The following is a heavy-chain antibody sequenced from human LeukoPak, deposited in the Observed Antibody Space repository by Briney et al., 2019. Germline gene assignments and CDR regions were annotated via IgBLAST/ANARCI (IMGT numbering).Heavy chain of an antibody. CDR2: IYHNGTT. Sequence: SQTLSLTCAVSGGSISSGGYSWSWIRQPPGKGLEWIGYIYHNGTTYYNPSLKSRVTISVDRSKNQFSLKLNSVTAADTAVYYCDRVREYYYGSGSLYYFDYWGQGTLVTVSS. V-gene: IGHV4-30-2*01. D-gene: IGHD3-10*01. J-gene: IGHJ4*02. CDR3: DRVREYYYGSGSLYYFDY. CDR1: GGSISSGGYS.